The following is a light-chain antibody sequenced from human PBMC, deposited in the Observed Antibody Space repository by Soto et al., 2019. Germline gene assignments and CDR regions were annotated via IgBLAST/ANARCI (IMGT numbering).Light chain of an antibody. CDR1: QSISSW. CDR3: QQYNSYLYT. CDR2: DAS. V-gene: IGKV1-5*01. Sequence: DIQMTQSPSTLSASVGDRVTITCRASQSISSWLAWYQQKPGKAPKLLIYDASSLESGVPSRFSGSGSGTEFALTMSSLQPDDFATYYCQQYNSYLYTFGQGTMLEIK. J-gene: IGKJ2*01.